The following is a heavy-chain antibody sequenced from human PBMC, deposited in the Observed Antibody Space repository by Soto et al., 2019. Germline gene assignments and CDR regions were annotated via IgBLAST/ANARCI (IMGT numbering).Heavy chain of an antibody. CDR2: IYYSGST. D-gene: IGHD3-10*01. CDR3: AGLTYAWCGANKGDYYYMDV. Sequence: SETLSLTCTVSGGSISSYYWSWIRQPPGKGLEWIGYIYYSGSTNYNPSLKSRVTISVDTSKNQFSLKLSSVTAADTAVYYCAGLTYAWCGANKGDYYYMDVWGKGTTVTVSS. CDR1: GGSISSYY. J-gene: IGHJ6*03. V-gene: IGHV4-59*08.